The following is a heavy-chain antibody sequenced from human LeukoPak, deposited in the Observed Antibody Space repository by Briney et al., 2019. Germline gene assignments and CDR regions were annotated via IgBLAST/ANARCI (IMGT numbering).Heavy chain of an antibody. J-gene: IGHJ4*02. CDR1: GFTFSSSW. CDR3: ARGGSPFY. D-gene: IGHD3-10*01. V-gene: IGHV3-74*01. Sequence: GGSLRLSCAASGFTFSSSWMHWVRQVPGEGLVWVSRISGDGTTTTYADSVKGRFTISRDNAKNTLYLQMNSLRAEDRAVYYCARGGSPFYWGQGSLVTVSS. CDR2: ISGDGTTT.